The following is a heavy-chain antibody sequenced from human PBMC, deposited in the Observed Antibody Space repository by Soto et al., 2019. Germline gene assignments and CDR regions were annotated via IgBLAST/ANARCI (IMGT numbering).Heavy chain of an antibody. Sequence: QVQLVQSGAEVKKPGASVKVSCKTSGYTFSNYGISWVRQARGQGLEWMAWIRAYTGNTHFAHRFQRRVTMTTDTSTSKAYMELRSLRSDDTAVYYCARDTPASGVATLDFWGQGSLVTVSS. CDR2: IRAYTGNT. V-gene: IGHV1-18*01. J-gene: IGHJ4*02. CDR3: ARDTPASGVATLDF. D-gene: IGHD5-12*01. CDR1: GYTFSNYG.